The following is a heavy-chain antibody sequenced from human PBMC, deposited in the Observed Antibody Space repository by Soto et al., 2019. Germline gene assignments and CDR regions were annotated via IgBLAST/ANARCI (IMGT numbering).Heavy chain of an antibody. Sequence: VQLVESGGGLVQPGRSLRLSCAASGFTFDNFAMHWVRQVPGKGLEWVSGISWNSGTIEHGDSVKGRFTISRDNAKNSLYLQMNSLRVEDTAFYYCVKDTSYDSSGPDAFDIWGQGTMVTVSS. CDR1: GFTFDNFA. CDR2: ISWNSGTI. J-gene: IGHJ3*02. V-gene: IGHV3-9*01. CDR3: VKDTSYDSSGPDAFDI. D-gene: IGHD3-22*01.